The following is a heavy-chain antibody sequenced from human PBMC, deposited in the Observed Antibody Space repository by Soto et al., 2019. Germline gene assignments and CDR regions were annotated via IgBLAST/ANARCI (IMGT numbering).Heavy chain of an antibody. CDR2: ISAYNGNT. J-gene: IGHJ5*02. D-gene: IGHD3-10*01. Sequence: ASVKVSCKASGYTFTSYGISWVRQAPGQGLEWMGWISAYNGNTNYAQKLQGRVTMTTDTSTSTAYTELSSLRSEDTAVYYCARGTMVRGVMTFDPWGQGTLVSVSS. V-gene: IGHV1-18*01. CDR3: ARGTMVRGVMTFDP. CDR1: GYTFTSYG.